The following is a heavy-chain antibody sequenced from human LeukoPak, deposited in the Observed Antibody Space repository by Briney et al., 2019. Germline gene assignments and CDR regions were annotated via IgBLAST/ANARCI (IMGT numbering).Heavy chain of an antibody. Sequence: GGSLRLSCAASGFTFSNYWMHWVRQAPGKGLVWVSRVCSDGSNTDYADAVKGRFTISRDNARNTLYLEMNSLTAEDMAVYYCARVSGDLWSGYSFDSWGQGTLVAVSS. CDR3: ARVSGDLWSGYSFDS. V-gene: IGHV3-74*01. J-gene: IGHJ4*02. D-gene: IGHD3-3*01. CDR1: GFTFSNYW. CDR2: VCSDGSNT.